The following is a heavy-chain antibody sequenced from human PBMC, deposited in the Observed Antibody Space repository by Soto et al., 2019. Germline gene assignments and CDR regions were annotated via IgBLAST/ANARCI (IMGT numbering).Heavy chain of an antibody. V-gene: IGHV3-23*01. D-gene: IGHD4-17*01. Sequence: PGGSLRLSCAASGFTFSSYAMSWVRQAPGKGLEWVSAISGSGGSTYYADSVKGRFTISRDNSKNTLYLQMNSLRAEDTAVYYCAKGFPTDYGDPSFWFDPWGQGTLVTVSS. J-gene: IGHJ5*02. CDR1: GFTFSSYA. CDR2: ISGSGGST. CDR3: AKGFPTDYGDPSFWFDP.